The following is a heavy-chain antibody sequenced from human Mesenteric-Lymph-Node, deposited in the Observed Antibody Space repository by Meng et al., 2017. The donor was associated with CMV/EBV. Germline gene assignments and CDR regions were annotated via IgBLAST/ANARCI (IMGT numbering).Heavy chain of an antibody. Sequence: TSYYMHWVGQAPGQGLEWMGIINPSGGSTSYAQKFQGRVTMTRDTSTSTVYMELSSLRSEDTAVYYCARDRMEVMDTAMVTLWGMDVWGQGTTVTVSS. CDR2: INPSGGST. V-gene: IGHV1-46*01. D-gene: IGHD5-18*01. J-gene: IGHJ6*02. CDR3: ARDRMEVMDTAMVTLWGMDV. CDR1: TSYY.